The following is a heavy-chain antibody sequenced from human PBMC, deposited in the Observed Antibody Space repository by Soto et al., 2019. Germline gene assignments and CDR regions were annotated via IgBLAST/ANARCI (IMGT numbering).Heavy chain of an antibody. V-gene: IGHV2-70*01. J-gene: IGHJ5*02. CDR1: GFSLSSNGMS. D-gene: IGHD3-10*01. Sequence: GPTLVNPTETLTLTCTFSGFSLSSNGMSVSWIRQPPGQAQEWLAVIDWDGDQYYSTSLKTRLSISKDTSKNQVFLRLTNVDPADTATYFCARHAYYYASGSPLDRWGQGIPVTVSS. CDR3: ARHAYYYASGSPLDR. CDR2: IDWDGDQ.